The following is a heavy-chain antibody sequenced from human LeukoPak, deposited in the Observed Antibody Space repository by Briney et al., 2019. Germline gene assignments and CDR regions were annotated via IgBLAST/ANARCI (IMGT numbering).Heavy chain of an antibody. CDR3: ARARGWEPNYYYYYMDV. CDR1: GFTFNSYA. J-gene: IGHJ6*03. Sequence: GGSLRLSCIPSGFTFNSYAMFWVRQAPGKGLEWVSLIWYDGSNKYYADSVKGRFTISRDDSKNTLYLQMNSLRAEDTAVYYCARARGWEPNYYYYYMDVWGKGTTVTVSS. CDR2: IWYDGSNK. D-gene: IGHD1-26*01. V-gene: IGHV3-33*07.